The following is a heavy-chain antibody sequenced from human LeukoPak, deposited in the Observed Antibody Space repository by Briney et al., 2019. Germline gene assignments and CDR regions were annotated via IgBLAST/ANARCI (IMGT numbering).Heavy chain of an antibody. D-gene: IGHD3-10*01. CDR3: AKGGYYPSDYGMDV. V-gene: IGHV3-23*01. CDR1: GFTFSNYA. Sequence: GSLRLSCAASGFTFSNYAISWVRQAPGKGPEWVSIISGSGGTTSYADSVKSRFTISRDNSKNTLSLQMNSPRVEDTATYYCAKGGYYPSDYGMDVWGQGTTVTVSS. J-gene: IGHJ6*02. CDR2: ISGSGGTT.